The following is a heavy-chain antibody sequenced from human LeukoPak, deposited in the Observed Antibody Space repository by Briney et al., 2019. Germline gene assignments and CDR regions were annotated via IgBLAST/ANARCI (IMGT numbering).Heavy chain of an antibody. V-gene: IGHV4-39*01. Sequence: PSETLSLTCSVSGGSIDSRIYFWGWIRQFPGKGLEWIGSIYYSGSTYYNPSLKSRVTISVDTSKNQFSLKLSSVTAADTAVYYCARHVISGSYPYYFDYWGQGTLVTVSS. CDR1: GGSIDSRIYF. CDR2: IYYSGST. J-gene: IGHJ4*02. CDR3: ARHVISGSYPYYFDY. D-gene: IGHD1-26*01.